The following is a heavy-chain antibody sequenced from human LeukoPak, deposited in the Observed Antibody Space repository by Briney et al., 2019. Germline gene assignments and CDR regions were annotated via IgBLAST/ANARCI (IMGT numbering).Heavy chain of an antibody. CDR2: ISHDGTDK. D-gene: IGHD3-16*01. CDR1: GFTFKIYP. V-gene: IGHV3-30*04. CDR3: TTEGLKTTFHAYEI. J-gene: IGHJ3*02. Sequence: GGSLRLSCAASGFTFKIYPMHWVRQAPGKGLEWLSVISHDGTDKNNADSVKGRFIISRDNSKNTIYLQLNSLRPEDTAMYYCTTEGLKTTFHAYEISGLGTMVIVSS.